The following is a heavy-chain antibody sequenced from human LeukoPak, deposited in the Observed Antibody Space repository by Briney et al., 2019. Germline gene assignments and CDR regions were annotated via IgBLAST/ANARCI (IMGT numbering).Heavy chain of an antibody. CDR3: ARFLASQAVAGAFDP. D-gene: IGHD6-19*01. V-gene: IGHV4-38-2*01. CDR2: IYHSGST. CDR1: GYSISSGYY. Sequence: SETLSLTCAVSGYSISSGYYWGWIRQPPGKRLEWIGSIYHSGSTYYNPSLKSRVTISVDKSKNQFSLKLNSLTAEDTAVYYCARFLASQAVAGAFDPWGQGTLVTVSS. J-gene: IGHJ5*02.